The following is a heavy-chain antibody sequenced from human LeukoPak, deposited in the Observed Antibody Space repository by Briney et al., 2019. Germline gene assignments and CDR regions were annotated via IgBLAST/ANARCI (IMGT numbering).Heavy chain of an antibody. CDR3: ARGVQYNWFDP. CDR2: MNPNSGNT. J-gene: IGHJ5*02. D-gene: IGHD1-1*01. V-gene: IGHV1-8*01. CDR1: GYTLTSYD. Sequence: GASVRVSCKASGYTLTSYDINWVRQATGQGLEWMGWMNPNSGNTGYAQKFQGRVTMTRNTSISTAYMELSSLRSEDTAVYYCARGVQYNWFDPWGQGTLVTVSS.